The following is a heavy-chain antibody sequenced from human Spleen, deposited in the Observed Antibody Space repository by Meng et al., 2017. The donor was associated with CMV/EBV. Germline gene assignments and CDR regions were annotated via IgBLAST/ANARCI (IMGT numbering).Heavy chain of an antibody. Sequence: SETLSLTCTVSGYSISSGYYWGWIRQPPGKGLEWIGSIYHSGSTYYNPSLKSRVTISVDTSKNQFSLKLSSVTAADTAVYYCARGHYGDYEDYFDYWGQGTLVTVSS. CDR3: ARGHYGDYEDYFDY. V-gene: IGHV4-38-2*02. D-gene: IGHD4-17*01. CDR2: IYHSGST. J-gene: IGHJ4*02. CDR1: GYSISSGYY.